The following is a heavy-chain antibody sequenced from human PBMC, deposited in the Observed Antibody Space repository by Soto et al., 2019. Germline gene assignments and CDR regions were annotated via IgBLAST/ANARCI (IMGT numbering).Heavy chain of an antibody. D-gene: IGHD4-17*01. V-gene: IGHV1-18*01. CDR2: ISAYNGNT. CDR3: SRYYVDYDDVWVQGWFDP. Sequence: VASGKVSSKASGYTFTSYGISWVRQAPGQGLEWMGWISAYNGNTNYAQKLQGRVTITKDTSTSTAYMELRSLRSYDTVFYYCSRYYVDYDDVWVQGWFDPWGQGTLVTVSX. J-gene: IGHJ5*02. CDR1: GYTFTSYG.